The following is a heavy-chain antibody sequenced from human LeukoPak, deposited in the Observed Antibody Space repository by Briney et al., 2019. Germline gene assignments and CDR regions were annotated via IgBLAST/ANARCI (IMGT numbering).Heavy chain of an antibody. CDR1: GFTFSSYE. V-gene: IGHV3-48*03. CDR3: ARDPGATNLDY. CDR2: ISSSGSTI. D-gene: IGHD5-12*01. Sequence: GGSLRLSCAASGFTFSSYEMNWVRQAPGKGLEWVSYISSSGSTIYYADSVKGRFTISRDNAKNSLYPQMNSLRAEDTAVYYCARDPGATNLDYWGQGTLVTVSS. J-gene: IGHJ4*02.